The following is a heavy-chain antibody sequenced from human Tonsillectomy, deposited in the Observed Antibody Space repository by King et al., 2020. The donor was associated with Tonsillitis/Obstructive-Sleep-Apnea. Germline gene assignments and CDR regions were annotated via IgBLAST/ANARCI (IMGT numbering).Heavy chain of an antibody. CDR2: IYYSGSP. Sequence: LQLQESGPGLVKPSETLSLTCTVSGCSISTMRYDWCWIRQPPWKGRVWIVNIYYSGSPYSNPSLKSRVTISVDTSKNHFSLNLSSVTAADTAVYYCARVAEYYDSSTWGQGTLVTVSS. D-gene: IGHD3-22*01. CDR3: ARVAEYYDSST. J-gene: IGHJ4*02. CDR1: GCSISTMRYD. V-gene: IGHV4-39*02.